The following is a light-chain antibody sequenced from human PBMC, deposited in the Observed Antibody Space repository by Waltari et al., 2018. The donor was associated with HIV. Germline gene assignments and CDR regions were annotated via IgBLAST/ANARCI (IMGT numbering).Light chain of an antibody. CDR3: CSYAGRGAV. CDR2: EVN. J-gene: IGLJ3*02. CDR1: SSDVGSYKL. Sequence: QSALTQPASVSGSPGQSITISCTGTSSDVGSYKLVSWYQQHPGKAPKLMIYEVNERPSGGSNRFSGSKSGNTASLTISGLQAEDEAHYYRCSYAGRGAVFGGGTKVTVL. V-gene: IGLV2-23*02.